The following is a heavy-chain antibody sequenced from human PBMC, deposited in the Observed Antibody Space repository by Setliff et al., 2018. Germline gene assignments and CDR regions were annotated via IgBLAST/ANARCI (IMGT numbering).Heavy chain of an antibody. CDR3: ARAGVAAAGKKGVFEH. Sequence: ASVKVSCKASGYTFTRYYMYWVRQAPGQGLEWMGIINVSGCSASIVDQFQGRVTMTRDTSTSTIYLELTSLRSDDTAVYYCARAGVAAAGKKGVFEHWGQGTLVTVSS. J-gene: IGHJ4*02. CDR1: GYTFTRYY. D-gene: IGHD6-13*01. CDR2: INVSGCSA. V-gene: IGHV1-46*01.